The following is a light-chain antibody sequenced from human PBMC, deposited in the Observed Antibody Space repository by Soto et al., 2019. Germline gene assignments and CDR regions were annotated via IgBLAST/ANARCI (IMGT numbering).Light chain of an antibody. CDR3: QQLNSYPLT. J-gene: IGKJ4*01. Sequence: DIQLTQSPSFLSASVGDRVTITCRASQGISSHLAWYQQKPGKAPELLIYAASTLQSGVPSRFSGSGSGTEFTLTISSLQPEDFATYYCQQLNSYPLTVGGGTKVEIK. V-gene: IGKV1-9*01. CDR1: QGISSH. CDR2: AAS.